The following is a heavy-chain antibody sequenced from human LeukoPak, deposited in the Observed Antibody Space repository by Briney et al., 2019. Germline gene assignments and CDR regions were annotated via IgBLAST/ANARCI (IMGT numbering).Heavy chain of an antibody. Sequence: PGGSLRLSCEASGFTLSSHGMNWVRQAPGKGLEWVSYISVGGSTIFYAASVKGRFTISRDNARNSLYLQMDSLRAEDTALYYCARDQSGWYLGFDIWGQGTMVTVSS. CDR3: ARDQSGWYLGFDI. CDR2: ISVGGSTI. J-gene: IGHJ3*02. CDR1: GFTLSSHG. D-gene: IGHD6-19*01. V-gene: IGHV3-48*01.